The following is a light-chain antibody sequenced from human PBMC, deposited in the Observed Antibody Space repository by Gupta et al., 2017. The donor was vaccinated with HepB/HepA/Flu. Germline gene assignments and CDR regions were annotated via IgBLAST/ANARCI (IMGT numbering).Light chain of an antibody. J-gene: IGLJ3*02. V-gene: IGLV1-44*01. CDR3: AAWDDIRNGWV. CDR2: SNN. CDR1: SSTIGSNT. Sequence: SVLTQPPSASGTPGHSVTISCSGSSSTIGSNTVNWYPQRPGTAPKLLIYSNNPRPSGVPDRFSGSKSGTSASLAISGLQAEAEADYYSAAWDDIRNGWVFGGGTKLTVL.